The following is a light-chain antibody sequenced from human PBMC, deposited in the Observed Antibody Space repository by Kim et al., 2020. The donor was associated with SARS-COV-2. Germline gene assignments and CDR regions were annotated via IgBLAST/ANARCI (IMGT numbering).Light chain of an antibody. J-gene: IGLJ1*01. CDR2: DVS. CDR3: SSYTSSSTPYV. CDR1: SSDVGGYNY. Sequence: QSALTQPASVSGSPGHSITISFTGASSDVGGYNYVSWYQQHPGKAPKLMIYDVSNRPSGVSNRFSGSKSGNTASLTISGLQAEDEADYYCSSYTSSSTPYVFGTGTKVTVL. V-gene: IGLV2-14*03.